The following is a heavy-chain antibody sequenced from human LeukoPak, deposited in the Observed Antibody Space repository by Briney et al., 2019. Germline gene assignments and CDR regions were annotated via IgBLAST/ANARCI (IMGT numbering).Heavy chain of an antibody. CDR3: ARERTMIAEADDAFDI. Sequence: ASVKVSCKASGYTFTSYYMHWVRQAPGQGLEWMGIINPSGGSTSYAQKFQGRVTMTRDMSTSTVYMELSSLRSEDTAVYYCARERTMIAEADDAFDIWGQGTMVTVSS. CDR1: GYTFTSYY. J-gene: IGHJ3*02. V-gene: IGHV1-46*01. CDR2: INPSGGST. D-gene: IGHD3-22*01.